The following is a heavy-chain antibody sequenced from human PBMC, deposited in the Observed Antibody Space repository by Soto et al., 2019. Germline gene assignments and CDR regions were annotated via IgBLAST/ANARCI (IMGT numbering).Heavy chain of an antibody. V-gene: IGHV5-51*01. Sequence: RGESLKISCKGSGYSFTSYWIGWVRQMPGKGLEWMGIIYPGDSDTRYSPSFQGQVTISADKSISTAYLQWSSLKASDTAMYYCARIGQQLVRAYYYYGMDVWGQGTTVTVSS. J-gene: IGHJ6*02. CDR1: GYSFTSYW. CDR2: IYPGDSDT. D-gene: IGHD6-13*01. CDR3: ARIGQQLVRAYYYYGMDV.